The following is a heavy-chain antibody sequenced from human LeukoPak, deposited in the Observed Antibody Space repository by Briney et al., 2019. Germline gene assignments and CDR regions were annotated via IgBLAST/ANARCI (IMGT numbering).Heavy chain of an antibody. J-gene: IGHJ4*02. D-gene: IGHD5-24*01. Sequence: GASVKVSCKASGYTFTSYGISWVRQAPGQGLEWMGWISTYNGNTNYAQKFQGRVTMTTDTSTSTAYMELRSLRSDDTAVYYCARVGNGYSFGGWYFDYWGQGTLVTVSS. CDR3: ARVGNGYSFGGWYFDY. CDR1: GYTFTSYG. CDR2: ISTYNGNT. V-gene: IGHV1-18*01.